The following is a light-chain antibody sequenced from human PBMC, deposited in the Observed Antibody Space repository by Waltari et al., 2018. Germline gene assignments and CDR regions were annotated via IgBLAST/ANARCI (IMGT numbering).Light chain of an antibody. J-gene: IGKJ2*03. CDR2: GAS. CDR3: QHYRGSPPIYS. V-gene: IGKV3-20*01. Sequence: EIVLTQSPGTLSLSPGERATLSCRASQTVSDISLAWYQQKPGLAPRLLIYGASSRATGIPDRFSDSGSGTDFTLTISRLEPEDFAVYYCQHYRGSPPIYSFGPGTNLEIK. CDR1: QTVSDIS.